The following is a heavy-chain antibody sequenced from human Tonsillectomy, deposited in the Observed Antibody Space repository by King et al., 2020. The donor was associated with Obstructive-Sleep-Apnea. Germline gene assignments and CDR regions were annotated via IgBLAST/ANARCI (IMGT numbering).Heavy chain of an antibody. J-gene: IGHJ4*02. Sequence: EVQLVESGGGLVQPGRSLRLSCAASGFTFDDYAMHWVRQAPGKGLEWVSGISWNSGSIGYADSVKGRFTISRDNAKNSLYLQMNSLRAEDTALYYWAKDASQLGTYEYLFDYWGQGTLVTVSS. CDR3: AKDASQLGTYEYLFDY. V-gene: IGHV3-9*01. CDR2: ISWNSGSI. CDR1: GFTFDDYA. D-gene: IGHD6-13*01.